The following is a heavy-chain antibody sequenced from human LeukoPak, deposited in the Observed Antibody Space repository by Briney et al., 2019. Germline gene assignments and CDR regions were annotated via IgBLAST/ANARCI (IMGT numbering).Heavy chain of an antibody. Sequence: PGGSLRLSCAAFGFTFSRHAMSWVRQAPGKGLEWVSAISNDGGSTYYADSVKGRFTISRDNSKNTLYLQMNSLGAEDTAVYYCAKGGAVGGIFGHWGQGTLVTVSS. D-gene: IGHD1-26*01. V-gene: IGHV3-23*01. CDR2: ISNDGGST. CDR3: AKGGAVGGIFGH. J-gene: IGHJ4*02. CDR1: GFTFSRHA.